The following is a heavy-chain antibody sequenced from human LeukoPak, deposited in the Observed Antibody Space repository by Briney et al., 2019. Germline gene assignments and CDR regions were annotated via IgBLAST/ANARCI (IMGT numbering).Heavy chain of an antibody. D-gene: IGHD1-26*01. CDR3: ARNASDSGTSYFYY. Sequence: SETLSPTCTVSGGSISSSSYYWGWIRQPPGKGLEWIGSIYYSGSTSYNPSLKSRVTISVDTSKNQFSLKLGSVTAADTAVYYCARNASDSGTSYFYYWGQGTLVTVSS. CDR1: GGSISSSSYY. V-gene: IGHV4-39*01. J-gene: IGHJ4*02. CDR2: IYYSGST.